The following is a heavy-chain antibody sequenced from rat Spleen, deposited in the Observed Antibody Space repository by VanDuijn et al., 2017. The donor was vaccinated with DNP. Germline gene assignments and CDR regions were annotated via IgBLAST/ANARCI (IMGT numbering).Heavy chain of an antibody. CDR2: ITTSGGP. J-gene: IGHJ3*01. D-gene: IGHD1-3*01. CDR3: TRGDGSYGFDY. CDR1: GFILNTFP. V-gene: IGHV5-46*01. Sequence: EVQLVESGGGLVQPGGSLKLSCVVSGFILNTFPMAWVRQAPTKGLEWVATITTSGGPYYRDSVKGRFTISREDAVNILYLQMNSLRSEDTATYYCTRGDGSYGFDYWGQGTLVTVSS.